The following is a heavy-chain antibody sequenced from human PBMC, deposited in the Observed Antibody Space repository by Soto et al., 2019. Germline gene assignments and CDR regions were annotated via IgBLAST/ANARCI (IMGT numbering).Heavy chain of an antibody. CDR2: IYYSGST. J-gene: IGHJ5*02. D-gene: IGHD3-10*01. Sequence: SETLSLTCTVSGGSISRYYWSWIRQPPGKGLEWIGYIYYSGSTNYNPSLKSRVTISVDTSKNQFSLKLSSVTAADTAMYYCARDLAHPRGWFDAWGQGTLVTVSS. V-gene: IGHV4-59*01. CDR1: GGSISRYY. CDR3: ARDLAHPRGWFDA.